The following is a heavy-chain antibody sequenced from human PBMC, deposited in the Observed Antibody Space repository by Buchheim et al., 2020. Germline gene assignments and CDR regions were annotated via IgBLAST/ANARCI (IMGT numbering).Heavy chain of an antibody. CDR2: IIPIFGTA. D-gene: IGHD3-10*01. CDR3: ARDPGNGSGTKPPYYYYYMDV. J-gene: IGHJ6*03. Sequence: QVQLVQSGAEVKKPGSSVKVSCKASGGTFSSYAISWVRQAPGQGLEWMGGIIPIFGTANYAQKFQGRVTITADESTSTAYMELSSLRSEDTAVYYCARDPGNGSGTKPPYYYYYMDVWGKGTT. V-gene: IGHV1-69*01. CDR1: GGTFSSYA.